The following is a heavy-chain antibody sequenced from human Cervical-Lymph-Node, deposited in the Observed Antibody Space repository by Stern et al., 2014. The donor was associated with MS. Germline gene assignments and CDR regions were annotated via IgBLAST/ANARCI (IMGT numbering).Heavy chain of an antibody. Sequence: QLVESGPEVKKPGTSVKVSCEASGFTFTSSAMQWVRQARGQRLEWIGWIVVGSGNTNYAQKFQERVTITRDMSTSTAYMELSRLRSEDTAVYYCALVGATTPDYWGQGTLVTVSS. CDR1: GFTFTSSA. CDR3: ALVGATTPDY. D-gene: IGHD1-26*01. V-gene: IGHV1-58*02. J-gene: IGHJ4*02. CDR2: IVVGSGNT.